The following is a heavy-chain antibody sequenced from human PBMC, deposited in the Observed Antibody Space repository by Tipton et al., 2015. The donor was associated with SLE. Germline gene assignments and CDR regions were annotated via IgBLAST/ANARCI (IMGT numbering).Heavy chain of an antibody. J-gene: IGHJ3*02. CDR2: IYYSGST. CDR3: ARIHRGTHLGELSLVAFDI. D-gene: IGHD3-16*02. V-gene: IGHV4-59*01. Sequence: TLSLTCTVSGGSISSYYWSWIRQPPGKGLEWIGYIYYSGSTNYNPSLKSRVTISVDTSKNQFSLKLSSVTAADTAVYYCARIHRGTHLGELSLVAFDIWGQGTMVTVSS. CDR1: GGSISSYY.